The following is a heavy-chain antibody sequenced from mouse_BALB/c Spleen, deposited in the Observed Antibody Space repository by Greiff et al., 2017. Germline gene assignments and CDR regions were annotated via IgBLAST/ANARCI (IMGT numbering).Heavy chain of an antibody. CDR3: NAGDQGFAY. CDR1: GYTFTSYW. CDR2: IDPSDSYT. J-gene: IGHJ3*01. Sequence: VQLQQPGAELVKPGASVKLSCKASGYTFTSYWMHWVKQRPGQGLEWIGEIDPSDSYTNYNQKFKGKSTLTVDKSSSTAYLQLSSLTSEDTAVYYCNAGDQGFAYWGQGTLVTVSA. V-gene: IGHV1-69*01.